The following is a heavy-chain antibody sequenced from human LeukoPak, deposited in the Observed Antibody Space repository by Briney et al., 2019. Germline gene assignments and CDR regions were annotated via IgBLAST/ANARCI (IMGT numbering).Heavy chain of an antibody. Sequence: TGGSLRLSCAASGFTFSSLWMSWVRQAPGKGLEWVANIEQDGSEKNYVDSVKGRFTISRDNAENALYLQMNTLRPEDTAVYYCAGGGGWLIDDWGQGTLVTVSS. CDR1: GFTFSSLW. CDR2: IEQDGSEK. V-gene: IGHV3-7*01. J-gene: IGHJ4*02. CDR3: AGGGGWLIDD. D-gene: IGHD6-19*01.